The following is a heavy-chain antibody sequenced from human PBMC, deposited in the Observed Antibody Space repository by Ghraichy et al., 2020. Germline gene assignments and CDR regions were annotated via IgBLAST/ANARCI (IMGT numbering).Heavy chain of an antibody. Sequence: SKTLSLTCTVSGGSISSDYWSWIRQPPGKGLEWIGFILYTGTTNYNPSLKSRSTLSIDTPKNQFSLKLSSVTAADTAVYYCARGGASSKYFDFWGQGTLVTVSS. V-gene: IGHV4-59*01. CDR2: ILYTGTT. CDR1: GGSISSDY. CDR3: ARGGASSKYFDF. D-gene: IGHD2/OR15-2a*01. J-gene: IGHJ4*02.